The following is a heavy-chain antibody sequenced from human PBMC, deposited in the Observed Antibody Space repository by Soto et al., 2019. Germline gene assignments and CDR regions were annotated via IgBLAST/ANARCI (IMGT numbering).Heavy chain of an antibody. J-gene: IGHJ4*02. CDR3: ARDSPVVGATGALDC. V-gene: IGHV3-30-3*01. D-gene: IGHD1-26*01. CDR1: GFTFSDYA. Sequence: QVQLVESGGGVVQPGRSLRLSCAASGFTFSDYAVHWVRQAPGKGLEWVTLISFDGGKIYYADSVQGRFTISRDNSKSTLYLQMDRLRTEDTAVYYCARDSPVVGATGALDCWGQGTLVTVSS. CDR2: ISFDGGKI.